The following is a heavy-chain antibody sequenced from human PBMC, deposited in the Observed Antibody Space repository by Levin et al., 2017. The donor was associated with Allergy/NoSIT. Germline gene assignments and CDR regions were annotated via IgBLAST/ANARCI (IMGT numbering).Heavy chain of an antibody. J-gene: IGHJ3*02. Sequence: VSGPTLVKPTQTLTLTCNFSGFSLSTNGVAVGWIRQPPGQALEWLALIYWDGDERYSPSLKNRLTITEDTSKNQVVLTMANMGPVDTGTYYCAHRRRNADGGFAPGDVFDIWGQGTTVTVSS. CDR2: IYWDGDE. CDR3: AHRRRNADGGFAPGDVFDI. V-gene: IGHV2-5*02. D-gene: IGHD4-23*01. CDR1: GFSLSTNGVA.